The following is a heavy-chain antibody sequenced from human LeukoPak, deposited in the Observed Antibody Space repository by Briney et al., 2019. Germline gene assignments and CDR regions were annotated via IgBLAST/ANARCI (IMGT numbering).Heavy chain of an antibody. CDR1: GFTFSNAW. CDR2: IKSKTDGGTA. J-gene: IGHJ4*02. CDR3: TTVMITFGGVIPNY. Sequence: GSLRLSCAASGFTFSNAWMNWVRQAPGKGLEWVGRIKSKTDGGTADYAAPVKGRFTISRDDSKTTLYLQMNDLKTEDTAVYYCTTVMITFGGVIPNYWGQGTLGTVSS. D-gene: IGHD3-16*02. V-gene: IGHV3-15*01.